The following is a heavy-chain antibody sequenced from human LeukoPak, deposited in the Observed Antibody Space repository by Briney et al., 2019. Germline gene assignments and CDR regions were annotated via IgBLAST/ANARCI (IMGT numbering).Heavy chain of an antibody. CDR1: GFTFSSYS. CDR2: ISSSSSYI. J-gene: IGHJ4*02. V-gene: IGHV3-21*01. Sequence: PGGSLRLSCAASGFTFSSYSMNWVRQAPGKGLEWVSSISSSSSYIYYADPVKGRFTISRDNAKNSLYLQMNSLRAEDTAVYYCARSYYYDSSGYYLDYWGQGTLVTVSS. CDR3: ARSYYYDSSGYYLDY. D-gene: IGHD3-22*01.